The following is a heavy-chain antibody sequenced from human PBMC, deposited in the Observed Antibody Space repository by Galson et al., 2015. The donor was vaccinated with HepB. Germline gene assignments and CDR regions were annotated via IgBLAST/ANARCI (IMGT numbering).Heavy chain of an antibody. J-gene: IGHJ3*02. V-gene: IGHV6-1*01. CDR1: GDSVSSNSAA. Sequence: CAISGDSVSSNSAAWNRIRQSPSRGLEWLGRTYYRSKWYNDYAVSVKSRITINPDTSKNQFSLQLNSVTPEDTAVYYCARDLTTIFGVVIIVGGAFDIWGQGTMVTVSS. D-gene: IGHD3-3*01. CDR3: ARDLTTIFGVVIIVGGAFDI. CDR2: TYYRSKWYN.